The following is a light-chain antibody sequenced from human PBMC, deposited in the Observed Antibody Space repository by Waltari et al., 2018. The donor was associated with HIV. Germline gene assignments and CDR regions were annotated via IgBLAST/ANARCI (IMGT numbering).Light chain of an antibody. CDR1: TGAVSRRPY. J-gene: IGLJ2*01. CDR2: DTS. Sequence: QAVVTQEPSLTVSPGGTVTPTCGSSTGAVSRRPYPYWFQQNPGQAPRTLISDTSNKHSWTPARFSGSLLGGKAALTLSGAQPEDEAEYYCLLSYSGAAKVFGGGTKLTVL. CDR3: LLSYSGAAKV. V-gene: IGLV7-46*01.